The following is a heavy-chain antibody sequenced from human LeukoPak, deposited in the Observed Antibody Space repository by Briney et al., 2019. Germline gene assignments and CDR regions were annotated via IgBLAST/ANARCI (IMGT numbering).Heavy chain of an antibody. V-gene: IGHV3-33*03. CDR1: GFIFSSYG. CDR2: IWYDGGKK. D-gene: IGHD6-6*01. Sequence: GGSLRLSCAASGFIFSSYGMHWVRQAPGKGLEWVALIWYDGGKKYYADSVKGRFTISRDNSKNTLFLQMNNLRAEDTALYYCAKEYSTSHARGMDVWGQGTTVTVS. CDR3: AKEYSTSHARGMDV. J-gene: IGHJ6*02.